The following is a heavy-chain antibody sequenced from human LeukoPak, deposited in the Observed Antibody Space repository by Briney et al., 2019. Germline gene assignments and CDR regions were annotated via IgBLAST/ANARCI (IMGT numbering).Heavy chain of an antibody. CDR1: GFTFSDSW. CDR3: TRADEYGGNTL. Sequence: GGSLRLSCAASGFTFSDSWMHWVRQAPGKGLVWVSRINSDGSITAYADSVKGRFTISRDNAKNTLYLQMNSLRAEDTGVYYCTRADEYGGNTLWGQGTLVTVSS. J-gene: IGHJ4*02. CDR2: INSDGSIT. V-gene: IGHV3-74*01. D-gene: IGHD4-23*01.